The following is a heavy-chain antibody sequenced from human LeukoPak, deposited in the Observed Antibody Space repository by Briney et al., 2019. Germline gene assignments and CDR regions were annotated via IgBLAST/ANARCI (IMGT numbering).Heavy chain of an antibody. V-gene: IGHV3-30*02. CDR1: GFTFSTYG. D-gene: IGHD6-19*01. Sequence: PGGSLRLSCAASGFTFSTYGMHWVRQAPGKGLEWMAFIRYDGSNKYCADSVKGRFTISRDNSKNTLYLQMNSLRAEDTAVYYCAKDQEVAVAAKNFDYWGQGTLVTVSS. CDR2: IRYDGSNK. CDR3: AKDQEVAVAAKNFDY. J-gene: IGHJ4*02.